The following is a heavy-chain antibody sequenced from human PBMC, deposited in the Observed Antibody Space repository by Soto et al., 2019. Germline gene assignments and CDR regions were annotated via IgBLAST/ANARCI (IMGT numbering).Heavy chain of an antibody. D-gene: IGHD1-26*01. CDR1: GFTFDDYP. CDR2: ISWDGGST. J-gene: IGHJ3*02. Sequence: GGSLRLSCAASGFTFDDYPMHWVRQAPGKGLEWVSLISWDGGSTYYADSVKGRFTISRDNSKNSLYLQMNSLRTEDTALYYCAKDSGGRWRNAFDIWGQGTMVTVSS. CDR3: AKDSGGRWRNAFDI. V-gene: IGHV3-43*01.